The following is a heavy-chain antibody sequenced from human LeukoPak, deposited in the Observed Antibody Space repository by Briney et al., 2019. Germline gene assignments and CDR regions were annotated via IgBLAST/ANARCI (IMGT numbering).Heavy chain of an antibody. V-gene: IGHV3-9*01. CDR2: ISWNSDRI. CDR1: GFNVEDYA. J-gene: IGHJ5*02. CDR3: VTDIVPTMGYWFDP. Sequence: GGSLRLSCAASGFNVEDYAMHWVRQAPGKGLEWVSGISWNSDRITYADSVKGRFIISRDNGKRLLYLQMNSLRTEDTALYYCVTDIVPTMGYWFDPWGQGTLVIVSS. D-gene: IGHD5-12*01.